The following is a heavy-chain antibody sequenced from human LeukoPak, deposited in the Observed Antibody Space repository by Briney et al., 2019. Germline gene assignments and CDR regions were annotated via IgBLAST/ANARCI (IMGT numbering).Heavy chain of an antibody. CDR1: GFRFDGYA. D-gene: IGHD5-18*01. Sequence: PGGSLRLSCAASGFRFDGYAMNWVRQAPGGGLEGVSGISGTAGRAYYADSVKGRFPISRANSKSALYLQMNSLRGDDTAIYFCAKGGFDTAMVTSWYFDVWGRGTPVTVSS. CDR2: ISGTAGRA. J-gene: IGHJ2*01. V-gene: IGHV3-23*01. CDR3: AKGGFDTAMVTSWYFDV.